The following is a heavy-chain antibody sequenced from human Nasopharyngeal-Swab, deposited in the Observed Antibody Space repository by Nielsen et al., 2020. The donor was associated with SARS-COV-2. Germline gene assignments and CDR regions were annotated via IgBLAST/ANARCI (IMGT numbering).Heavy chain of an antibody. CDR1: GGTFSSYA. V-gene: IGHV1-18*01. Sequence: ASVKVSCKASGGTFSSYAISWVRQAPGQGLEWMGWISAYIGNTDYSQKLQGRVTMTTDTSTSTAYMELRSLRFDDTAVYYCARERLDYDFWSGTQPLGMDVWGQGTTVTVSS. J-gene: IGHJ6*02. CDR2: ISAYIGNT. D-gene: IGHD3-3*01. CDR3: ARERLDYDFWSGTQPLGMDV.